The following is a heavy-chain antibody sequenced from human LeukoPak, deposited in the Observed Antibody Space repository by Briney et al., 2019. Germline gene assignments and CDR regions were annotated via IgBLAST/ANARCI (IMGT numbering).Heavy chain of an antibody. CDR2: INHSGST. J-gene: IGHJ6*02. CDR1: GGSFSGYY. D-gene: IGHD4-11*01. Sequence: SETLSLTCAVYGGSFSGYYWSWIRQPPGKGLEWIGEINHSGSTNYNPSLKSRVTISVDTSKNQFSLKLSSVTAADTAVYYCARASVTTPGYYGMDVWGQGTTVTVSS. CDR3: ARASVTTPGYYGMDV. V-gene: IGHV4-34*01.